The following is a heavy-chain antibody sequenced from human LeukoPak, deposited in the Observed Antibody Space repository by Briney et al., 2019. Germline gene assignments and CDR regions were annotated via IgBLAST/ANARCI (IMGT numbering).Heavy chain of an antibody. CDR3: AREVAGTVGEKYVEGIDY. V-gene: IGHV4-4*07. CDR2: IYTSGST. CDR1: GGSISNYY. D-gene: IGHD6-19*01. Sequence: SETLSLTCTVSGGSISNYYWSWIRQPAGKGLEWIGRIYTSGSTNYNPSLKSRVTMSVDTSKNQFSLKLSSVTAADTAVYYCAREVAGTVGEKYVEGIDYWGQGTLVTVSS. J-gene: IGHJ4*02.